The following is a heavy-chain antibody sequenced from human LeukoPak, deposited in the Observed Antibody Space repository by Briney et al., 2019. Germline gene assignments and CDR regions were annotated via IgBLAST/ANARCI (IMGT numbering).Heavy chain of an antibody. D-gene: IGHD2-15*01. Sequence: VASVKVSCKASGYTFSGYYMHLVRQAPGQGLEWMGWINPSSGGTNYAQKYQGRVTLTSDTTISTAYMELSRLNSDDTAVYYCARDPRGYCSGDGCYEARNYFDIWGQGTMVTVSS. CDR3: ARDPRGYCSGDGCYEARNYFDI. V-gene: IGHV1-2*02. J-gene: IGHJ3*02. CDR1: GYTFSGYY. CDR2: INPSSGGT.